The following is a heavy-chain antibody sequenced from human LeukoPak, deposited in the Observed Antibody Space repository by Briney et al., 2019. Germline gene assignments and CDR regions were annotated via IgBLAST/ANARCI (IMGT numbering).Heavy chain of an antibody. CDR3: ANFSRSTVSY. D-gene: IGHD2-2*01. CDR2: LNEDGSVK. J-gene: IGHJ4*02. CDR1: EFSFSTNW. V-gene: IGHV3-7*01. Sequence: PGGSLRLSCAASEFSFSTNWMHWVRQTPGKGLEWVAELNEDGSVKYYVDSVKGRFTISRDNAKSLLFLQMYNLRTEDTGVYFCANFSRSTVSYWGRGTLVTVSS.